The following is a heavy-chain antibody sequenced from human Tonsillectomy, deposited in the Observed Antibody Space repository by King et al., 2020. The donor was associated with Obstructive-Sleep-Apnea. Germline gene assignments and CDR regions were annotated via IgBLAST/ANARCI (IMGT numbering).Heavy chain of an antibody. CDR3: ARDRDCRSTSCFFGMDV. CDR2: INSDGSTT. V-gene: IGHV3-74*01. Sequence: VQLVGSGGGLVQPGGSLRLSCAASGFTFSSYWMHWVRQAPGKGLVWVSRINSDGSTTTYADSVKGRFTISRDNAKNTLHLKMSSRRAEDTAVYFCARDRDCRSTSCFFGMDVWGQGTTVTVSS. J-gene: IGHJ6*02. D-gene: IGHD2-2*01. CDR1: GFTFSSYW.